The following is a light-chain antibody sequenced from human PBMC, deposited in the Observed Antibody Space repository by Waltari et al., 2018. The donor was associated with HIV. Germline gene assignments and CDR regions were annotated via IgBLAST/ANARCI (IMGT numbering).Light chain of an antibody. CDR1: SSDIGAYNY. Sequence: QSALTQPPSASGSPGQSVTISCTGTSSDIGAYNYVAWYQQYPGKAPKLMIYDVTTRPSGVPALFSGSKSGNTASLTVSGLQAEDEADYYCASHAGSKDVFGGGTKLTVL. V-gene: IGLV2-8*01. CDR2: DVT. CDR3: ASHAGSKDV. J-gene: IGLJ2*01.